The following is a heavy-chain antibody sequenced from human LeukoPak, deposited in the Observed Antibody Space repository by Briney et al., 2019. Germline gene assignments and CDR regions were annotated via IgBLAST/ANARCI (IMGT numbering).Heavy chain of an antibody. V-gene: IGHV1-24*01. CDR2: FDPEDGET. Sequence: EALVKVSCKVSGYTLTELSMHWVRQAPGKGLEWMGGFDPEDGETIYAQKFQGRVTMTEDTSTDTAYMELSSLRSEDTAVYYCATDLETTFHFDYWGQGTLVTVSS. CDR1: GYTLTELS. CDR3: ATDLETTFHFDY. D-gene: IGHD4-17*01. J-gene: IGHJ4*02.